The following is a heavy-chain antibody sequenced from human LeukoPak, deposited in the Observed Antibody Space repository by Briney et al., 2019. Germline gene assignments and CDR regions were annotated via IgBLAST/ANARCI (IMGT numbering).Heavy chain of an antibody. D-gene: IGHD3-16*01. V-gene: IGHV4-59*01. CDR2: IYYSGST. CDR1: GGSISSYY. CDR3: ARVRSTTHPMIHAFDI. Sequence: SETLSLTCTVSGGSISSYYWSWIRQPPGKGLEWIGYIYYSGSTNYNPSLKSRVTISVDTSKNQFSLKLSSVTAADTAVYYCARVRSTTHPMIHAFDIWGQGTMVTVSS. J-gene: IGHJ3*02.